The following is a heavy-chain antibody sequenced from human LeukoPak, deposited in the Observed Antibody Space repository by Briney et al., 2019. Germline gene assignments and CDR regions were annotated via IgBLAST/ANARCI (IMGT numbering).Heavy chain of an antibody. D-gene: IGHD6-19*01. CDR2: INIDDDNT. J-gene: IGHJ4*02. V-gene: IGHV3-74*01. Sequence: GGPLRLSCAASGFTFSSYWMHWVRQVPGKGLVWVSRINIDDDNTNYADSVKGRFTISRDNAKNTLYLQMNSLTAEDTAVYYCARGSGIAVAVYFDYWGQGTRVTVSS. CDR3: ARGSGIAVAVYFDY. CDR1: GFTFSSYW.